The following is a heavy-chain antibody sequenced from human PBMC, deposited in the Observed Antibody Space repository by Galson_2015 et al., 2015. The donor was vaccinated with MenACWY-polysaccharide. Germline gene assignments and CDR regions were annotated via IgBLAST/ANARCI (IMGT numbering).Heavy chain of an antibody. J-gene: IGHJ6*02. D-gene: IGHD5-18*01. CDR3: TRQLWARGGYSYGQAYYYYGMDV. Sequence: SLRLSCAASGFTFGDSAMHWVRQASGNGLEWVARIRTKVNSYATAHLASVKGRFTISRDDSRDTAYLQMNSLKTENTAVYFCTRQLWARGGYSYGQAYYYYGMDVWGQGTTVTVS. CDR1: GFTFGDSA. CDR2: IRTKVNSYAT. V-gene: IGHV3-73*01.